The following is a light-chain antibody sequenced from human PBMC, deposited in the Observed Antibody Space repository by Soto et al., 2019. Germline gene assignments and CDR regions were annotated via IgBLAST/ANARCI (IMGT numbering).Light chain of an antibody. V-gene: IGKV1-5*01. J-gene: IGKJ4*01. CDR2: DAS. Sequence: DIQMTQSPSTLSASVGDRVTITCRASQSISSWLAWYQQKPGKAPKLLIYDASSLESGVPSRFSGSGSGTEFTLTISSLQPDDFATYYSQQYNSSFFGGGTKVEIK. CDR3: QQYNSSF. CDR1: QSISSW.